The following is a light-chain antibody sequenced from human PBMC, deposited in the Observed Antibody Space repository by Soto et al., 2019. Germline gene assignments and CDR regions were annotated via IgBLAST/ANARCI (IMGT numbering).Light chain of an antibody. CDR3: QQRSSWPPT. Sequence: ESVLTQSPATLSLSPGESATLSCRATQSISSYLAWYQQKPGQAPRLLIYDASNRATGIPARFSGSGSGTDFTLTISSLEPEDFAIYYCQQRSSWPPTFGQGTKVDIK. J-gene: IGKJ1*01. CDR1: QSISSY. V-gene: IGKV3-11*01. CDR2: DAS.